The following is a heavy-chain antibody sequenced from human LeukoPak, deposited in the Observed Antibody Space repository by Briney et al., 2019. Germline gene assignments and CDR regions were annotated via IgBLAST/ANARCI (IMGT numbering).Heavy chain of an antibody. Sequence: ASVKVSCKASGYTFTSYAMHWVRQAPGQRLEWMGIINPSGGSTSYAQKFQGRVTMTRDTSTSTVYMELSSLRSEDTAVYYCARDAPNIVVVPGPLSYGMDVWGQGTTVTVSS. CDR2: INPSGGST. D-gene: IGHD2-2*01. V-gene: IGHV1-46*01. J-gene: IGHJ6*02. CDR1: GYTFTSYA. CDR3: ARDAPNIVVVPGPLSYGMDV.